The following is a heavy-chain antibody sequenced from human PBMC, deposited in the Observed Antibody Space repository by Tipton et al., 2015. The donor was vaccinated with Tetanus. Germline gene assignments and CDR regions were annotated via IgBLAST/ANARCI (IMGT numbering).Heavy chain of an antibody. Sequence: TLSLTCAVSGGSISSTNWWSWVRQPPGKELEWIGEIYHSGSTNYNPSLKSRVTISVDKSKNQFSLKLSSVTAADTAVYYCASRDAGYSGSYPDSWGQGTLVTVSP. CDR2: IYHSGST. CDR3: ASRDAGYSGSYPDS. D-gene: IGHD1-26*01. J-gene: IGHJ4*02. CDR1: GGSISSTNW. V-gene: IGHV4-4*02.